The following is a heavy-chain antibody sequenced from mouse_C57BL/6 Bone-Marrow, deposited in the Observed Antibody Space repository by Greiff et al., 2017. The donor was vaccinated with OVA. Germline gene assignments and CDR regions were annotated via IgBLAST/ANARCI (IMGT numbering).Heavy chain of an antibody. CDR1: GYTFTSYW. J-gene: IGHJ4*01. CDR3: ARGYGSPYAMDY. CDR2: IHPNSGST. D-gene: IGHD1-1*01. Sequence: QVQLQQPGAELVKPGASVKLSCKASGYTFTSYWMHWVKQRPGQGLEWIGMIHPNSGSTNYNEKFQSKATLTVDKSSSTAYMQLSSLTSEDSAVYYCARGYGSPYAMDYWGQGTSVTVSS. V-gene: IGHV1-64*01.